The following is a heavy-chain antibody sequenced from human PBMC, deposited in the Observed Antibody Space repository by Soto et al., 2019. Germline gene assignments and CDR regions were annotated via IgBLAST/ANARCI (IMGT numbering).Heavy chain of an antibody. J-gene: IGHJ4*01. CDR2: ILYGGSS. V-gene: IGHV4-59*01. CDR3: ARGAISTKIEY. D-gene: IGHD2-2*02. CDR1: GISIDKNY. Sequence: SETLSLTCSVSGISIDKNYWTWIRQIPGKGLEWIGHILYGGSSSFNPSLKSRVTMSIDTSKSQFSLKLSSVTAADTAVYYCARGAISTKIEYWGHGTLVTV.